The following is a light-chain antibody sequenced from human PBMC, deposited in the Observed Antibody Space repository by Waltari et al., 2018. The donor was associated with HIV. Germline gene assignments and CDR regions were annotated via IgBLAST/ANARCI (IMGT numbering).Light chain of an antibody. CDR3: QQYNNWPPWT. CDR1: QSVARN. CDR2: GAS. V-gene: IGKV3-15*01. J-gene: IGKJ1*01. Sequence: EIVMTKSPATLSVSPGERATLSCRASQSVARNLAWYQQKPGQAPRLLIYGASTRATGVPARFSGSGSWTEFTLTISSLQSEDFAVYYCQQYNNWPPWTFGQGSKVEI.